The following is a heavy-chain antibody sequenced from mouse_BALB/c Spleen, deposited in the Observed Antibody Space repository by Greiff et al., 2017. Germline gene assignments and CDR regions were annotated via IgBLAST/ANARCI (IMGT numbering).Heavy chain of an antibody. CDR2: IWAGGST. J-gene: IGHJ4*01. Sequence: VQLKESGPGLVAPSQSLSITCTVSGFSLTSYGVHWVRQPPGKGLEWLGVIWAGGSTNYNSALMSRLSISKDNSKSQVFLKMNSLQTDDTAMYYCARDPPRDYYAMDYWGQGTSVTVSS. CDR1: GFSLTSYG. CDR3: ARDPPRDYYAMDY. V-gene: IGHV2-9*02.